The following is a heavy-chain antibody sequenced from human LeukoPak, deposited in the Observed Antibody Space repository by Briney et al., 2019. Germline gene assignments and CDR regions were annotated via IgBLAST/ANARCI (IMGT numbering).Heavy chain of an antibody. CDR3: ARAPSQSLAYYDFWSGYAYPYFDY. V-gene: IGHV4-39*07. CDR2: IYYSGST. J-gene: IGHJ4*02. D-gene: IGHD3-3*01. Sequence: PSETLSLTCTVSGGCISSSSYYWGWIRQPPGKGLEWIGSIYYSGSTYYNPSLKSRVTISVDTSKNQFSLKLSSVTAADTAVYYCARAPSQSLAYYDFWSGYAYPYFDYWGQGTLVTVSS. CDR1: GGCISSSSYY.